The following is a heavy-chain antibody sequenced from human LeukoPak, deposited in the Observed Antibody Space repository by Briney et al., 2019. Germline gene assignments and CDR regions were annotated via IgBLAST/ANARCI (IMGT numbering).Heavy chain of an antibody. CDR1: GFTFSSYA. Sequence: GGSLRLSCAASGFTFSSYAMHWVRQAPGKGLEYVSAISSNGGSTYYANSVKGRFTISRDNSKNTLYLQMGSLRAEDMAVYYCARDPVGSGKFDFDYWGQGTLVTVSS. CDR3: ARDPVGSGKFDFDY. V-gene: IGHV3-64*01. D-gene: IGHD3-10*01. J-gene: IGHJ4*02. CDR2: ISSNGGST.